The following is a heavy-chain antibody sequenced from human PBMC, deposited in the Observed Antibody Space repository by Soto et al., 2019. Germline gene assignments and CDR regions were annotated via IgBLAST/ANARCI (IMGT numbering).Heavy chain of an antibody. D-gene: IGHD6-6*01. J-gene: IGHJ3*02. CDR3: ARRAIGSSRAFDI. Sequence: GGSLRLSCAASGFAFSSHPMSWVRQAPEKGLEWVSGISDSGGITYNADSVKGRFTISRDNSKNTLYLQMNSLRAEDTAVYYCARRAIGSSRAFDIWGQGTMVTVSS. V-gene: IGHV3-23*01. CDR2: ISDSGGIT. CDR1: GFAFSSHP.